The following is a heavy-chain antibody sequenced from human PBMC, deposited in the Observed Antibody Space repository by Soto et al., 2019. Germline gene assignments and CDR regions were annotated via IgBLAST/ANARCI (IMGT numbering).Heavy chain of an antibody. CDR3: AKGIVASGTCFDS. V-gene: IGHV3-9*01. Sequence: EVQLVESGGGLAQPGRSLRLSCAASGFTFRNYAMHWVRQVPGKGLEWVAHISWNSGDLDYADSVKGRFTISRDNAKNSLYLQMHSLRSEDTALSYCAKGIVASGTCFDSWGQGTLVTVSS. CDR2: ISWNSGDL. D-gene: IGHD6-13*01. CDR1: GFTFRNYA. J-gene: IGHJ4*02.